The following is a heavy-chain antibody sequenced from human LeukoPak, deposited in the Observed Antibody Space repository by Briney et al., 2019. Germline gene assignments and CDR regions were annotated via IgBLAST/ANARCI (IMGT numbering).Heavy chain of an antibody. CDR2: IYYSGST. Sequence: SESLSLTCTFSRGSIISYYWSCIRQPPAQGLECMGYIYYSGSTDYNPSLKSRVNISVDTSKKQFSLKLSYVNAADTAVYYCARVRVSSGSHPWYFDYWGQGTLVTVSS. CDR1: RGSIISYY. J-gene: IGHJ4*02. D-gene: IGHD3-22*01. CDR3: ARVRVSSGSHPWYFDY. V-gene: IGHV4-59*01.